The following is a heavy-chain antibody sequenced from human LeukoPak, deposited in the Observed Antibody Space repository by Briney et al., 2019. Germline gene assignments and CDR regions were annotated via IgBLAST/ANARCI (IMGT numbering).Heavy chain of an antibody. D-gene: IGHD5-18*01. Sequence: GGPLRLSCAASGFTVSSNYMSWVRQAPGKGLEWVSVIYSGGSTYYADSVKGRFTISRHNSKNTLYLQMNSLRAEDTAVYYCAREYSYGLDYWGQGTLVTVSS. CDR2: IYSGGST. V-gene: IGHV3-53*04. CDR1: GFTVSSNY. CDR3: AREYSYGLDY. J-gene: IGHJ4*02.